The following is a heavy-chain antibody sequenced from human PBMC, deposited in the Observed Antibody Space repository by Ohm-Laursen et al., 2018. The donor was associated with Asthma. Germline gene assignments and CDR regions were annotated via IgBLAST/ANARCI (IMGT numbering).Heavy chain of an antibody. CDR3: AKDPRGAVAGYYYGMDV. Sequence: SLRLSCTASGFTFSSYGMHWVRQAPGKGLEWVAVISYDGSNKYYADAVKGRFTISRDNSKNTLYLQMNSLRAEDTAVYYCAKDPRGAVAGYYYGMDVWGQGTTVTVSS. CDR1: GFTFSSYG. D-gene: IGHD6-19*01. CDR2: ISYDGSNK. V-gene: IGHV3-30*18. J-gene: IGHJ6*02.